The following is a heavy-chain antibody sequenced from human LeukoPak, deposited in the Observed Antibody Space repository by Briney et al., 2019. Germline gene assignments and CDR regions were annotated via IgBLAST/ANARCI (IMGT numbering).Heavy chain of an antibody. CDR3: ARATDDEFYLYYGMDV. J-gene: IGHJ6*02. Sequence: SETLSLTCAVYGESFSGFYWSWIRQPPGRGLEWIGEVSQSGSTNYNPSLKSRITMSVDTSKNQFSLQLRSMTAADTAVYFCARATDDEFYLYYGMDVWGQGTTVTVSS. CDR1: GESFSGFY. CDR2: VSQSGST. D-gene: IGHD3-16*01. V-gene: IGHV4-34*01.